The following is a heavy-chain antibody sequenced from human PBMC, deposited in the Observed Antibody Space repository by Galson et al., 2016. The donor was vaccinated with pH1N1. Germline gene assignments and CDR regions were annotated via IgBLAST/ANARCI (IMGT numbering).Heavy chain of an antibody. J-gene: IGHJ4*02. Sequence: SLRLSCAASGFPFSDSWMHWVRQAPGKGLVWVARIDNDGRGTSHADSVRGRFAIPRDNAEDMLYLQMNSLRTDDTAVYYCARNWWGIDYWGQGALVTVSS. V-gene: IGHV3-74*01. D-gene: IGHD2-15*01. CDR2: IDNDGRGT. CDR1: GFPFSDSW. CDR3: ARNWWGIDY.